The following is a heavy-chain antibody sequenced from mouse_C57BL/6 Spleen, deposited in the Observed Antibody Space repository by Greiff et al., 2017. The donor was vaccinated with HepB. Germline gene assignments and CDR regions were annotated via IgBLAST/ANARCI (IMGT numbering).Heavy chain of an antibody. Sequence: EVKLMESGGDLVKPGGSLKLSCAASGFTFSSYGMSWVRQTPDKRLEWVATISSGGSYTYYPDSVKGRFTISRDNAKNTLYLQMSSLKSEDTAMYYCARPIYDGYAMDYWGQGTSVTVSS. J-gene: IGHJ4*01. CDR3: ARPIYDGYAMDY. CDR2: ISSGGSYT. V-gene: IGHV5-6*01. CDR1: GFTFSSYG. D-gene: IGHD2-3*01.